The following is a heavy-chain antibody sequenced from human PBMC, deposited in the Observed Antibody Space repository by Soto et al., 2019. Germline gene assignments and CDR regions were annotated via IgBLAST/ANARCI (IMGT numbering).Heavy chain of an antibody. CDR1: GFSFSSYG. V-gene: IGHV3-23*01. CDR3: AKLDGGSNY. J-gene: IGHJ4*02. Sequence: GGSLRLSCTASGFSFSSYGMTWARQAPGKGLEWVSLISGSGGDTYYVDSVKGRFTISRDNSKNTLYLQMNSLRAEDTAVFYCAKLDGGSNYWGQGTLVTVSS. CDR2: ISGSGGDT. D-gene: IGHD2-15*01.